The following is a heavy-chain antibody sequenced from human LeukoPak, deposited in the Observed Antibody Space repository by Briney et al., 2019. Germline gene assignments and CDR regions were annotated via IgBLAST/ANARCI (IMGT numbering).Heavy chain of an antibody. CDR1: GFTFSSYW. Sequence: PGGSLRLSCAASGFTFSSYWMHWVRQAPGKGLVWVSRISSDGSGTSYADSVKGRFTISRDNAKNTLYLQMNSLRAEDTGVCYCARANHPTYYDSSGYYQDYWGQGTLVTVSS. D-gene: IGHD3-22*01. V-gene: IGHV3-74*01. CDR3: ARANHPTYYDSSGYYQDY. CDR2: ISSDGSGT. J-gene: IGHJ4*02.